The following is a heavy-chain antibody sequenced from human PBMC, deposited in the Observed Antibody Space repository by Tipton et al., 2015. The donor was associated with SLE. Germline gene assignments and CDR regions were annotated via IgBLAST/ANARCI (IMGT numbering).Heavy chain of an antibody. J-gene: IGHJ1*01. CDR2: IYYGGST. CDR3: ARHGFTSGWYRIEYFRH. Sequence: LRLSCTVSGGSINKNNYYWAWIRQPPGKGPEWIGSIYYGGSTYFNPSLRSRVTISIDTSKNQISLKLKSVTAADTAAYYCARHGFTSGWYRIEYFRHWGQGTLVFVSS. D-gene: IGHD6-19*01. CDR1: GGSINKNNYY. V-gene: IGHV4-39*07.